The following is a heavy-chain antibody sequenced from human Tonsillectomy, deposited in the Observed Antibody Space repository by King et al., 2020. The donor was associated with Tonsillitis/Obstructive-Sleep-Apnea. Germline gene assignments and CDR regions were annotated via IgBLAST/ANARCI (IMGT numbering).Heavy chain of an antibody. CDR2: INHSGST. Sequence: VQLQQWGAGLLKPSETLSLTCAVYGGSFSGYYWSWIRQPPGKGLEWIGEINHSGSTNYNPSLKSRVTISVDTSKNQFSLKLSSVTAAGTAVYYCARAQASLYYDYGMDVWGKGTTVTVSS. CDR1: GGSFSGYY. J-gene: IGHJ6*04. D-gene: IGHD2-2*01. CDR3: ARAQASLYYDYGMDV. V-gene: IGHV4-34*01.